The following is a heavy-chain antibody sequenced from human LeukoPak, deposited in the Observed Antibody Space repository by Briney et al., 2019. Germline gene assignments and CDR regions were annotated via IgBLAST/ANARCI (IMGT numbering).Heavy chain of an antibody. Sequence: GGSLRLSCAASGFTFSSYEMNWVRQAPGKGLEWVSYISSSGSTIYYADSVKGRFTISRDNAKNSLYLQMNSLRAEDTAVYYCARANSGLPFDYWGQGTLVTVSS. V-gene: IGHV3-48*03. CDR2: ISSSGSTI. CDR1: GFTFSSYE. J-gene: IGHJ4*02. CDR3: ARANSGLPFDY. D-gene: IGHD4-11*01.